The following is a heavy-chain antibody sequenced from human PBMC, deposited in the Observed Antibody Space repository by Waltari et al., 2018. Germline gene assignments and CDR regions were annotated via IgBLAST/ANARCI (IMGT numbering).Heavy chain of an antibody. V-gene: IGHV1-69-2*01. D-gene: IGHD3-22*01. CDR2: VDPEDGET. J-gene: IGHJ3*02. CDR3: ATDYYYDSSGYYPGAFDI. Sequence: EVQLVQSGAEVKKPGATVKISCKASGYTFTDYYMHWVQPAPGKGLEWMGRVDPEDGETIYAEKFQGRVTITADTSTDTAYMELSSLRSEDTAVYYCATDYYYDSSGYYPGAFDIWGQGTMVTVSS. CDR1: GYTFTDYY.